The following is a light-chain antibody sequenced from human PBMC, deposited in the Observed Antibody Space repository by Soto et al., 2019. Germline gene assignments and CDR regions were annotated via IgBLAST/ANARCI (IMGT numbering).Light chain of an antibody. Sequence: DIMLTQSPSTLPVSVGDRVTISCRASQSSSTGLAWYQQRPGTAPKLLIYHASTLESAVPSSFSGSGSGTELTLSIRNLQPDDFATYECHRYNNGSFGGGTKVDIK. CDR3: HRYNNGS. CDR2: HAS. J-gene: IGKJ4*01. CDR1: QSSSTG. V-gene: IGKV1-5*01.